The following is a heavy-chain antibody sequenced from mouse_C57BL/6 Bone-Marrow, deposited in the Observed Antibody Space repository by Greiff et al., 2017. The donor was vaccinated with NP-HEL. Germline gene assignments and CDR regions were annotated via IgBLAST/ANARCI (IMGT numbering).Heavy chain of an antibody. D-gene: IGHD1-1*01. CDR1: GFTFSSYG. CDR2: ISSGGSYT. Sequence: EVQVVESGGDLVKPGGSLKLSCAASGFTFSSYGMSWVRQTPDKRLEWVATISSGGSYTYYPDSVKGRFTISRDNAKNTLYLQMSSLKSEDTAMYYCARSTVADWYFDVWGTGTTVTVSS. J-gene: IGHJ1*03. V-gene: IGHV5-6*01. CDR3: ARSTVADWYFDV.